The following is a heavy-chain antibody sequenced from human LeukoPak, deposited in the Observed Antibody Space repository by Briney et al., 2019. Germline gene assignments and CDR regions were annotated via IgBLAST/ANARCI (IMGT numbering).Heavy chain of an antibody. CDR3: AKGKQLWLLDDAFDI. J-gene: IGHJ3*02. D-gene: IGHD5-18*01. Sequence: SETLSLTCAVYGGSFSGYYWSWIRQPPGKGLEWIGEINHSGSTNYNPSLKSRVTISVDTSKNQFSLKLSSVTAADTAVYYCAKGKQLWLLDDAFDIWGQGTMVTVSS. V-gene: IGHV4-34*01. CDR2: INHSGST. CDR1: GGSFSGYY.